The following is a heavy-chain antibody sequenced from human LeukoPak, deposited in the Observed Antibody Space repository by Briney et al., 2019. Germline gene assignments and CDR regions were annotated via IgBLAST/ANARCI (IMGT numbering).Heavy chain of an antibody. CDR3: ARVWKDYGEMNAFDI. CDR2: SNPNSGGT. CDR1: GYTFTGYY. J-gene: IGHJ3*02. D-gene: IGHD4-17*01. Sequence: GASVKVSCKASGYTFTGYYMHWVRQAPGQGLEWMGWSNPNSGGTNYAQKFQGRVTMTRDTSISTAYMELSRLRSDDTAVYYCARVWKDYGEMNAFDIWGQGTMVTVSS. V-gene: IGHV1-2*02.